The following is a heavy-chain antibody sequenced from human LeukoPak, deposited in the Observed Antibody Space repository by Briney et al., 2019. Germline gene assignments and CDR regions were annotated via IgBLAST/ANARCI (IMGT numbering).Heavy chain of an antibody. CDR3: ARDYCSSTSCYGYFDY. CDR1: GYTFTGYY. J-gene: IGHJ4*02. V-gene: IGHV1-2*02. D-gene: IGHD2-2*01. CDR2: INPNSGGT. Sequence: GASVKVSCKASGYTFTGYYMHWVRRAPGQGLEWMGWINPNSGGTNYAQKFQGRDTMTRDTSISTAYMELSRLRSDDTAVYYCARDYCSSTSCYGYFDYWGQGTLVTVSS.